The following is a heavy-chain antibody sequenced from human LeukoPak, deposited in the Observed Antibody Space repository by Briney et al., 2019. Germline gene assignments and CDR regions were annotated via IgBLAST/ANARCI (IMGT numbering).Heavy chain of an antibody. J-gene: IGHJ4*02. CDR2: IKQDGSEK. V-gene: IGHV3-7*01. CDR3: ARVIVLFLGASDHFDY. CDR1: GFTFSSYW. D-gene: IGHD2-8*01. Sequence: GGSLRLSCAASGFTFSSYWMTWVRRAPGKGLEWVANIKQDGSEKHYVDSVKGRFTISRDNAKKSLFLQMNSLRAEDTAVYYCARVIVLFLGASDHFDYWGQGTLATVSS.